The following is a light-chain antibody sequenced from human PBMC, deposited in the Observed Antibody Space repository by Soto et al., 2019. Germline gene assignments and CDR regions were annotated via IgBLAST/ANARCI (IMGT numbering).Light chain of an antibody. CDR1: QSVRSS. Sequence: EIVMTQSPGTLSVSPGERATLFCRASQSVRSSLAWYQQKPGQAPRLFIYDASTRATGIPARFTGSGSGTEFTLTISSLQSEDVAVYYCQQYNSWPETFGQGTKVEIK. J-gene: IGKJ1*01. CDR3: QQYNSWPET. V-gene: IGKV3-15*01. CDR2: DAS.